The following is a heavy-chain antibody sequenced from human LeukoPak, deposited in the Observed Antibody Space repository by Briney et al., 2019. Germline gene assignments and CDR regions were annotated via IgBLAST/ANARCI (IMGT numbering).Heavy chain of an antibody. V-gene: IGHV3-7*01. D-gene: IGHD3-10*02. CDR2: INQDGSEK. Sequence: PGGSLRLSCGASGFTFDDYWMSWVRQAPGQGLEWVANINQDGSEKYYLDSAKGRFTISRDNSKNTLYLQMNSLRVEDTAIYYCTRGMLRQPPDYWGQGMLVTVSS. CDR3: TRGMLRQPPDY. J-gene: IGHJ4*02. CDR1: GFTFDDYW.